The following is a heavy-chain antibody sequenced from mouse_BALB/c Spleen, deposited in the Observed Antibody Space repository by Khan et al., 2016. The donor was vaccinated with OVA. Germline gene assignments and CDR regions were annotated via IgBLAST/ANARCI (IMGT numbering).Heavy chain of an antibody. V-gene: IGHV5-6-5*01. Sequence: EVQLVESGGGLVKPGGSLNLSCAASGFTFSNYAMSWVRQRPEKRLEWVASIGSGDSIYYQDSVKGRFTISRDNARNILYLQMSSLRSEDTAMYYCASDYWFTYWGQGTLVTVSA. CDR1: GFTFSNYA. J-gene: IGHJ3*01. CDR2: IGSGDSI. CDR3: ASDYWFTY. D-gene: IGHD2-13*01.